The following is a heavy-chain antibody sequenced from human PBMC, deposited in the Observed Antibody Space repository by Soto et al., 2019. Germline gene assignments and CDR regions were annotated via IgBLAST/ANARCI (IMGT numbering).Heavy chain of an antibody. CDR2: INPSGVST. V-gene: IGHV1-46*01. CDR1: GYTFTSYY. J-gene: IGHJ4*02. CDR3: ARDCNDYVDY. Sequence: ASVKVSCKASGYTFTSYYMHWVRQAPGQGLEWRGIINPSGVSTSYAQKFQGRVTMTRDTSTSTVYMELSSLRSEDTAVYYCARDCNDYVDYWGQGTQVTAPQ.